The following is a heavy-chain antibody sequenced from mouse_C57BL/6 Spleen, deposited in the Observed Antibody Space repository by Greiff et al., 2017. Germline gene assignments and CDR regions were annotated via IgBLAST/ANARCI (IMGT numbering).Heavy chain of an antibody. D-gene: IGHD2-5*01. CDR2: IYPGSGST. CDR3: ARDPPYYSNYWYFDV. CDR1: GYTFTSYW. J-gene: IGHJ1*03. Sequence: QVQLQQPGAELVKPGASVKMSCKASGYTFTSYWITWVKQRPGQGLEWIGDIYPGSGSTNYNEKFKSKATLTVDTSSSTAYMQLSSLTSEDSAVYYCARDPPYYSNYWYFDVWGTGTTVTVSS. V-gene: IGHV1-55*01.